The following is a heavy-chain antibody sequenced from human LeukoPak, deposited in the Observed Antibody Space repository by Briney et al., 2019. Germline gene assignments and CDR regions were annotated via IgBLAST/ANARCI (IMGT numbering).Heavy chain of an antibody. CDR1: GYTFSNFG. D-gene: IGHD4-17*01. Sequence: ASVKVSCKTSGYTFSNFGINWVRQAPGQGLEWMGWISGNNDNPNYGQKFQGRFTVTTDSSTSTAYMELRNLRFDDTAVYYCARDVTSTDDYWGQGPLVPVSS. V-gene: IGHV1-18*01. CDR2: ISGNNDNP. J-gene: IGHJ4*02. CDR3: ARDVTSTDDY.